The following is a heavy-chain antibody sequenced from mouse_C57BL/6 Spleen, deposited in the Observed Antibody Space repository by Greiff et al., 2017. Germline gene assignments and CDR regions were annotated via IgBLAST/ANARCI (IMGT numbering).Heavy chain of an antibody. V-gene: IGHV1-50*01. CDR3: ARRTNYYYWYFDV. D-gene: IGHD1-1*01. CDR1: GYTFTSYW. J-gene: IGHJ1*03. Sequence: QVQLQQPGAELVKPGASVKLSCKASGYTFTSYWMQWVKQRPGQGLEWIGEIDPSDSYTNYNQKLKGKATLTVDTSSSTAYMQLSSLTSEDSAVYYCARRTNYYYWYFDVWGTGTTVTVSS. CDR2: IDPSDSYT.